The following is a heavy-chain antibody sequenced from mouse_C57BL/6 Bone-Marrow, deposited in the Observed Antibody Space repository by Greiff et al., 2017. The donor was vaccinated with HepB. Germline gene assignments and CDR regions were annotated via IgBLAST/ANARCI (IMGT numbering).Heavy chain of an antibody. CDR2: ILPGSGST. V-gene: IGHV1-9*01. D-gene: IGHD2-5*01. CDR1: GYTFTGYW. CDR3: ASPAAYYSNPAWFAY. Sequence: QVQLQQSGAELMKPGASVKLSCKATGYTFTGYWIEWVKQRPGHGLEWIGEILPGSGSTNYNEKFKGKATFTADTSSNTAYMKLSSLTTEDSAIYYCASPAAYYSNPAWFAYWGQGTLVTVSA. J-gene: IGHJ3*01.